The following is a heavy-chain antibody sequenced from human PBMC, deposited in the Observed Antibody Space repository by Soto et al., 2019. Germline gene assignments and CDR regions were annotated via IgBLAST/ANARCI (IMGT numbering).Heavy chain of an antibody. V-gene: IGHV3-23*01. J-gene: IGHJ4*02. CDR1: GFTFSSYA. Sequence: PGGSLRLSCAASGFTFSSYAMSWVRQAPGKGLEWVSAISGSGGSTYYADSVKGRFTISRDNSKNTLYLQMNSLRAEDTAVYYCAKLAAFYGDYTLSFDYWGQGTRVTVSS. CDR3: AKLAAFYGDYTLSFDY. D-gene: IGHD4-17*01. CDR2: ISGSGGST.